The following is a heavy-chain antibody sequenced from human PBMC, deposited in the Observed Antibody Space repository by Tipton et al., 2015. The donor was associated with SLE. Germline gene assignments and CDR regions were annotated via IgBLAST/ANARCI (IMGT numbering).Heavy chain of an antibody. CDR3: ATSRRLSPRDAFDF. CDR1: GYSFSTYW. Sequence: VQLVQSGAEVKKPGESLKISCKASGYSFSTYWIGWVRQTPGKGLEWVGHIYPGDSDIRYSPSFQGQVTISADKSTAYLQWISLQASDTAMYYCATSRRLSPRDAFDFWGQGTMVTVSS. V-gene: IGHV5-51*03. J-gene: IGHJ3*01. D-gene: IGHD3-3*02. CDR2: IYPGDSDI.